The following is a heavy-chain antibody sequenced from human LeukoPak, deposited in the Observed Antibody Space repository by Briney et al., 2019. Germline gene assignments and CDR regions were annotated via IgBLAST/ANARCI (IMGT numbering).Heavy chain of an antibody. D-gene: IGHD2-15*01. Sequence: GESLKIPCRGSGDTFNTYWIGWVRQMPGKGLEWMGIIYPGDSDTRYSPSFQGQVTISADKSISTAYLQWSSLKASDTAMYYCARGYCSGGSCYWFDPWGQGTLVTVSS. CDR2: IYPGDSDT. V-gene: IGHV5-51*01. CDR1: GDTFNTYW. CDR3: ARGYCSGGSCYWFDP. J-gene: IGHJ5*02.